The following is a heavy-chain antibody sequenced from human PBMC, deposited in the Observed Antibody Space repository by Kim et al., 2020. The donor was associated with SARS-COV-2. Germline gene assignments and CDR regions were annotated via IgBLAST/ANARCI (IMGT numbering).Heavy chain of an antibody. V-gene: IGHV4-34*01. J-gene: IGHJ4*02. CDR1: GGSFSGYY. D-gene: IGHD1-26*01. CDR2: INHSGST. CDR3: ARGPRRYSFGSYAY. Sequence: SETLSLTCAVYGGSFSGYYWSWIRQPPGKGLEWIGEINHSGSTNYNPSLKSRVTISVDTSKNQFSLKLSSVTAADTAVYYCARGPRRYSFGSYAYWGQGTLVTVSS.